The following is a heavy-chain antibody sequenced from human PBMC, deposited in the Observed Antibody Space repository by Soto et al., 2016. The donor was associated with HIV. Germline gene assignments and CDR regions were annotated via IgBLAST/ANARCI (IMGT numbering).Heavy chain of an antibody. CDR1: GYTFTAYY. Sequence: QVQLVQSGAEVKKPGASVKVSCKTSGYTFTAYYMQWVRQAPGQGLEWMGGIFPIFDKTNYAQKFQGRVTITADESTSTAYMELSSLRSEDTAVYYCARADGSSWSRYYFDYWGQGTLVTVSS. J-gene: IGHJ4*02. D-gene: IGHD6-13*01. CDR2: IFPIFDKT. V-gene: IGHV1-69*01. CDR3: ARADGSSWSRYYFDY.